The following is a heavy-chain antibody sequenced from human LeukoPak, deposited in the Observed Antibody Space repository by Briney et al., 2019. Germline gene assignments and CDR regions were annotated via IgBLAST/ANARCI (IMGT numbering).Heavy chain of an antibody. J-gene: IGHJ5*02. Sequence: ASVKVSCKASGYTFTSYGISWVRQAPGQGLEWMGWISAYNGNTNYAQKLQGRVTMTTDTSTSTAYMELRSLRSDDTAVYYCARVYSSWTGTDWFDPWGQGTLVTVSS. CDR2: ISAYNGNT. CDR1: GYTFTSYG. D-gene: IGHD6-13*01. V-gene: IGHV1-18*01. CDR3: ARVYSSWTGTDWFDP.